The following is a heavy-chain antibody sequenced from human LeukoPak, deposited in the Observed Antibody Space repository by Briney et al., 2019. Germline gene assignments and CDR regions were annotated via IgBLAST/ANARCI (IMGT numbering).Heavy chain of an antibody. J-gene: IGHJ4*02. V-gene: IGHV1-69*05. D-gene: IGHD1-1*01. CDR3: ASPNWNGYFDY. Sequence: SVKVSCKPSGGTFSSYAISWVRQAPGQGLEWMGRIIPIFGTANYAQKFQGRVTITTDESTSTAYMELSSLRSEDTAVYYCASPNWNGYFDYWGQGTLVTVSS. CDR2: IIPIFGTA. CDR1: GGTFSSYA.